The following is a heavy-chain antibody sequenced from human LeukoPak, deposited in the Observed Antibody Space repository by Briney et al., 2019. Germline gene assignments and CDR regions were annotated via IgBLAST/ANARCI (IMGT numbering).Heavy chain of an antibody. CDR3: AGDSRYSYSSGGMDV. Sequence: PSETLSLTWTVSGGSIGRFYWTWISQPPRKGLEWIGSVYYTGSTNYNPSLKSRVTMSIDTPRSQFSLKLSSVTVADTAVYYCAGDSRYSYSSGGMDVWGQGTTVTVSS. V-gene: IGHV4-59*01. D-gene: IGHD3-16*01. CDR1: GGSIGRFY. CDR2: VYYTGST. J-gene: IGHJ6*02.